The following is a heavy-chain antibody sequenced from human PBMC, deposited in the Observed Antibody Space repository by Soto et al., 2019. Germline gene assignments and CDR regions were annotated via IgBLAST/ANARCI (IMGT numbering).Heavy chain of an antibody. V-gene: IGHV4-34*01. D-gene: IGHD3-9*01. CDR2: INHSGST. Sequence: SQTLSLTCAFSGGSFSGYYWCWIRQPPGKGLEWIGEINHSGSTNYNPSIKSRVTISVDTSKNQFSLKLSSVTAADTAVYYCARGPGGYDIDYWGQGTLVTVSS. J-gene: IGHJ4*02. CDR1: GGSFSGYY. CDR3: ARGPGGYDIDY.